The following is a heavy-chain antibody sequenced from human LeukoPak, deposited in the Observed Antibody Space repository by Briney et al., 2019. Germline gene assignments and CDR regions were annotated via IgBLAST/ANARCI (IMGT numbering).Heavy chain of an antibody. CDR1: GGSISSNSNY. J-gene: IGHJ4*02. V-gene: IGHV4-39*01. D-gene: IGHD5-24*01. Sequence: SETLSLTCTVSGGSISSNSNYWAWIRQPPGRGLEWIGSISYGGSTYYSPSLESRVTISVDTSKNQFSLKLSSVTAADTAVYYCARHGRDGYNYGPVVYYWGQGTLVTVSS. CDR2: ISYGGST. CDR3: ARHGRDGYNYGPVVYY.